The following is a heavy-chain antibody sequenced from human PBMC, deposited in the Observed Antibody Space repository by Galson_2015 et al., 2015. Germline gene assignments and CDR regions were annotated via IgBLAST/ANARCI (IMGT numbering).Heavy chain of an antibody. CDR2: ISWNSGSI. CDR3: AKDIRVGQWLVVDYYGMDV. CDR1: GFTFDDYA. J-gene: IGHJ6*02. V-gene: IGHV3-9*01. D-gene: IGHD6-19*01. Sequence: SLRLSCAASGFTFDDYAMHWVRQAPGKGLEWVSGISWNSGSIGYADSVKGRFTISRDNAKNSLYLQMNSLRAEDTALYYCAKDIRVGQWLVVDYYGMDVWGQGTTVTVSS.